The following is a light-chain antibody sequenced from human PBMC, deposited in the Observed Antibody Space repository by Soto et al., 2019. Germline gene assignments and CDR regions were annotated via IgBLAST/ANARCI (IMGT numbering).Light chain of an antibody. CDR2: NNI. Sequence: QSVLTQPPSTSGTPGQRVSISCSGGSSNIGINTVTWYQQLPGTAPKLLIYNNIQRPSGVPDRISGSKSGTSAYLAISGLQSEDEADYFCVTWDDSLHGLVFGGGTKLTVL. CDR1: SSNIGINT. CDR3: VTWDDSLHGLV. J-gene: IGLJ2*01. V-gene: IGLV1-44*01.